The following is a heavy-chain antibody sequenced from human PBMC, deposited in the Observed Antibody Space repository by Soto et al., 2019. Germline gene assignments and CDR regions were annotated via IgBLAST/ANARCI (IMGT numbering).Heavy chain of an antibody. Sequence: ASVKVSCKASGYTFTGYYMHWVRQAPGQGLKWMGWINPNSGGTNYAQKFQGWVTMTRDTSISTAYMELSRLRSDDTAMYYCARDGGYCSGGSCYSDYYYYGMDVWGQGTTVTVSS. J-gene: IGHJ6*02. V-gene: IGHV1-2*04. CDR3: ARDGGYCSGGSCYSDYYYYGMDV. CDR2: INPNSGGT. CDR1: GYTFTGYY. D-gene: IGHD2-15*01.